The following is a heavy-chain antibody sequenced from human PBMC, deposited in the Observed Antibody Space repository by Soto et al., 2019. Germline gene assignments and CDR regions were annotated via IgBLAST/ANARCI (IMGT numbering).Heavy chain of an antibody. CDR1: GGTIRSPDW. D-gene: IGHD6-19*01. J-gene: IGHJ5*02. Sequence: PSETLSLTCGVSGGTIRSPDWWTWVRQPPGKGLEWIGEIFQSGSTNYTPSLESRVTISVDKSKNQFSLTLTSVTVADTAVYFCARGRGRYSSGWSWFDPWGQGILVTVSS. CDR2: IFQSGST. CDR3: ARGRGRYSSGWSWFDP. V-gene: IGHV4-4*02.